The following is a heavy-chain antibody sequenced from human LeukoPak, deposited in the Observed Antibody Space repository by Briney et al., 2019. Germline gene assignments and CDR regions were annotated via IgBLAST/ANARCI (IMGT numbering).Heavy chain of an antibody. CDR1: GGSFSGYY. Sequence: SETLSLTCAVYGGSFSGYYWSWIRQPPGKGLEWIGEINHSGSTNYNPSLKSRVTISVDTSKNQFSLKLSSVTAADTAVYYCARGPKQWLVRGGGYYYYYMDVWGKGTTVTVSS. CDR2: INHSGST. V-gene: IGHV4-34*01. D-gene: IGHD6-19*01. CDR3: ARGPKQWLVRGGGYYYYYMDV. J-gene: IGHJ6*03.